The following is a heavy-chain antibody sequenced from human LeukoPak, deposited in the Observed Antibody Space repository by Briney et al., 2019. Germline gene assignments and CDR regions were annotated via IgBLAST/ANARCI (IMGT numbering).Heavy chain of an antibody. CDR1: GFTFSSYN. CDR2: ISSRSRTI. J-gene: IGHJ3*02. V-gene: IGHV3-48*01. D-gene: IGHD3-22*01. Sequence: GGSLRLSCAASGFTFSSYNMNWVRQAPGKGLEWVSYISSRSRTIYYADSVKGRFTISRDNAKNSLYLQINSLRAEDTAVYFCARDQYYDRSGYYTWGGFDIWGQGTMVTVSS. CDR3: ARDQYYDRSGYYTWGGFDI.